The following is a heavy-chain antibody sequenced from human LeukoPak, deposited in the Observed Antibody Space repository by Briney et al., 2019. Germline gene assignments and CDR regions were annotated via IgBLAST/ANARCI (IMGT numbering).Heavy chain of an antibody. CDR2: IHHSGST. J-gene: IGHJ3*02. Sequence: PSETLSLTCAVSGGSISSSNWWSWVRQPPGKGLEWIGEIHHSGSTNYNPSLKSRVTISVDKSKNQFSLKLSSVTAADTAVYYCARDVSPQREQGRFAFDIWGQGTMVTVSS. D-gene: IGHD1-26*01. CDR1: GGSISSSNW. CDR3: ARDVSPQREQGRFAFDI. V-gene: IGHV4-4*02.